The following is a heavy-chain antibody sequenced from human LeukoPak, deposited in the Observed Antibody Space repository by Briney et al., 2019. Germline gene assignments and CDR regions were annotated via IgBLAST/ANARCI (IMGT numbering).Heavy chain of an antibody. CDR3: ARAGYGYLGFDY. J-gene: IGHJ4*02. D-gene: IGHD5-18*01. CDR1: GYSISSGYY. V-gene: IGHV4-38-2*02. CDR2: IFHSGGT. Sequence: PSETLSLTCTVSGYSISSGYYWGWIRRPPGKGLEWIGSIFHSGGTYYNPSLKSRVTISVDTSKNQFSLKLSSVTAADTAVYYCARAGYGYLGFDYWGQGTLVTVSS.